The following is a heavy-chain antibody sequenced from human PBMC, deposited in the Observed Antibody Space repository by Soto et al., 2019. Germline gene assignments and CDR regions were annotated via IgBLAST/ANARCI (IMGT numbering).Heavy chain of an antibody. CDR3: ATNYDILTGYSSDAFDI. Sequence: EVQLVESGGGLVQPGGSLRLSCAASGFTVSSNYMSWVRQAPGKGLEWVSVIYSGGSTYYADSVKGRFTISRDNSKNTLYLQMNSLRAEDTAVYYCATNYDILTGYSSDAFDIWGQGTMVTVSS. V-gene: IGHV3-66*01. D-gene: IGHD3-9*01. CDR1: GFTVSSNY. J-gene: IGHJ3*02. CDR2: IYSGGST.